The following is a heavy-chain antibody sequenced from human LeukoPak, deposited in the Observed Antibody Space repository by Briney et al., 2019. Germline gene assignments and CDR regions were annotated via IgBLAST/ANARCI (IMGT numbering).Heavy chain of an antibody. D-gene: IGHD3-16*01. CDR3: ERGGGLDV. V-gene: IGHV3-7*03. J-gene: IGHJ6*02. CDR1: GFTFSSYW. CDR2: INHNGNVD. Sequence: GGSLRLSCAASGFTFSSYWMNWARQAPGKGLEWVASINHNGNVDYYVDSVKGRFTISRDNAKNSLYLQMSNLRAEDTAVYFCERGGGLDVWGQGATVTVSS.